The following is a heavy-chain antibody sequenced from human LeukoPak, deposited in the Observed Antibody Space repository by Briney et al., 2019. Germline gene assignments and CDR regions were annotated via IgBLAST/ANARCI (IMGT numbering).Heavy chain of an antibody. V-gene: IGHV1-69*06. D-gene: IGHD5-12*01. CDR1: GGTFSSYA. J-gene: IGHJ4*02. CDR3: ARGRRYSGYDAFGY. CDR2: IIPIFGTA. Sequence: SVKVSCKASGGTFSSYAISWVRQAPGQGLEWMGGIIPIFGTANYAQKFQGRVTVTADKSTSTAYMELSSLRSEDTAVYYCARGRRYSGYDAFGYWGQGTLVTVSS.